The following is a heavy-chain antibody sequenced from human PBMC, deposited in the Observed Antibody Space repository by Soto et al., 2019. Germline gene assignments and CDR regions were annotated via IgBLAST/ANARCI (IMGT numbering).Heavy chain of an antibody. CDR3: AREMGGSIDY. CDR1: GGSISSSSYY. D-gene: IGHD1-26*01. CDR2: IYHSGST. Sequence: QLQLQESGPGLVKPSETLSLTCTVSGGSISSSSYYWGWVRQPPGKGLEWIGTIYHSGSTYYKPSLKSRVTISADTSKNQFSLKLNSVTAADTAIYYCAREMGGSIDYWGQGTLVTVSS. V-gene: IGHV4-39*01. J-gene: IGHJ4*02.